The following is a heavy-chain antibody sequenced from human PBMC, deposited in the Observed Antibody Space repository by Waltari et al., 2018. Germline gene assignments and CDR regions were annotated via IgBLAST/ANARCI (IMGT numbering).Heavy chain of an antibody. CDR3: ARDGEYSSGWYFTY. CDR1: GGTFSSYA. Sequence: QVQLVQSGAEVKKPGSSVKVSCKASGGTFSSYAISWVRQAPGQGLEWMGRIIPIFGTANYARKFQGRVTITADKSTSTAYMELSSLRSEDTAVYYCARDGEYSSGWYFTYWGQGTLVTVSS. D-gene: IGHD6-19*01. J-gene: IGHJ4*02. V-gene: IGHV1-69*08. CDR2: IIPIFGTA.